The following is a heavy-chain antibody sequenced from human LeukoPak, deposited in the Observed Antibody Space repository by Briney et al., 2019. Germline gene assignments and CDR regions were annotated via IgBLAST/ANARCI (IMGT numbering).Heavy chain of an antibody. CDR1: GFTFSSYA. CDR2: ISGSDGST. CDR3: AKVETSGGTNCYALDY. Sequence: GGSLRLSCAASGFTFSSYAMTWVRQAPDKGLEWVSVISGSDGSTYYADSVTGRFTLYRDDSQNPRYLQMNSLSAEDTAVYYCAKVETSGGTNCYALDYWGQGTLVTVSS. V-gene: IGHV3-23*01. J-gene: IGHJ4*02. D-gene: IGHD2-2*01.